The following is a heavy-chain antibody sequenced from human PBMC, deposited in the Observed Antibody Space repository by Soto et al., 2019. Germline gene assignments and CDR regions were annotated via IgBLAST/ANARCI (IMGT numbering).Heavy chain of an antibody. Sequence: EVQLVESGGGLVQPGGSLRLSCAASGFTFSSYWMHWVRQAPGKGLVWVSRINSDGSSTSYTDSVKGRFTISRDNAKNTLYLQMNSLRAEDTAVYYCARRISSRNMWYFDLWGRGTLVTVSS. J-gene: IGHJ2*01. CDR2: INSDGSST. V-gene: IGHV3-74*01. CDR1: GFTFSSYW. CDR3: ARRISSRNMWYFDL. D-gene: IGHD6-6*01.